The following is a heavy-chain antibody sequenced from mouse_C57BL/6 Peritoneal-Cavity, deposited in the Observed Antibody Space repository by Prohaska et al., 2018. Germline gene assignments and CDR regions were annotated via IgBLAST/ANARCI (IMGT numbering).Heavy chain of an antibody. Sequence: KASGYTFTSYWMHWVKQRPGQGLEWIGEIDPSDSYTNYNQKFKSKATLTVDKSSSTAYMQRSSLTSEDSAVYYCARWYYGSSFDYWGQGTTLTVSS. V-gene: IGHV1-69*02. D-gene: IGHD1-1*01. CDR1: GYTFTSYW. CDR2: IDPSDSYT. CDR3: ARWYYGSSFDY. J-gene: IGHJ2*01.